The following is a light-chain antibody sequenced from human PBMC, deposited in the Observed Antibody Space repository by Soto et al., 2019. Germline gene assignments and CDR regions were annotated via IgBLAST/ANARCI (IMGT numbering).Light chain of an antibody. CDR3: QQADSLPLVT. CDR1: QSISTF. V-gene: IGKV1-12*01. Sequence: DIQMTQSPSTLSVAVLDISSITFRASQSISTFMAWYQQKPGKAPKLLIYAASSLFSGVPSRFSGSGSGTDFTLTISSLQPEDFATYYCQQADSLPLVTFGQGTRLEI. CDR2: AAS. J-gene: IGKJ5*01.